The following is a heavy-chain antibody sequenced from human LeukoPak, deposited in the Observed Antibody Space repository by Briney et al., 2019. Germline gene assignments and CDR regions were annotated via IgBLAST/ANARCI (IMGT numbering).Heavy chain of an antibody. CDR1: GFTFGDYA. Sequence: PGGSLRLSCTASGFTFGDYAMSWVRQAPGKGLEWVGFIRSKAYGGTTVYAASVKGRFTISRDDSKSIAYLQMNSLKTEDTAVYYCTRDSNLWSGYSVDWFDPWGQGTLVTVSS. CDR2: IRSKAYGGTT. J-gene: IGHJ5*02. CDR3: TRDSNLWSGYSVDWFDP. V-gene: IGHV3-49*04. D-gene: IGHD3-3*01.